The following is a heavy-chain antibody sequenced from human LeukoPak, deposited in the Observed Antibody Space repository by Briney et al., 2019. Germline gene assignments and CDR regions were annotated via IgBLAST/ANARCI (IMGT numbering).Heavy chain of an antibody. CDR3: AREREKNSYDSSGYYGY. D-gene: IGHD3-22*01. J-gene: IGHJ4*02. CDR2: ISAYNGNT. Sequence: ASVKVSCKASGYTFTSYGISWVRQAPGQGLEWMGWISAYNGNTNYAQKLQGRVTMTTDTSTSTAYMELRSLRSDDTAVYYCAREREKNSYDSSGYYGYWGQGTLVTASS. V-gene: IGHV1-18*01. CDR1: GYTFTSYG.